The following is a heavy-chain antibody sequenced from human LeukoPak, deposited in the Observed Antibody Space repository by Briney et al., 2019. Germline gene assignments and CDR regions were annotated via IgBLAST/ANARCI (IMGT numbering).Heavy chain of an antibody. Sequence: RPSETLSLTCAVSGGSISSGGYSWSWIRQPPGKGLEWIGEINHSGSTNYNPSLKSRVTISVDTSENQFSLKLSSVTAADTAVYYCARVDLRQTGYPILFDYWGQGTLVTVSS. CDR1: GGSISSGGYS. J-gene: IGHJ4*02. V-gene: IGHV4-30-2*01. CDR3: ARVDLRQTGYPILFDY. D-gene: IGHD3-9*01. CDR2: INHSGST.